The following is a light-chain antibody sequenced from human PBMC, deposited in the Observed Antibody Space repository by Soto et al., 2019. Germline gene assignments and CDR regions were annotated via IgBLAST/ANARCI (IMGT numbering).Light chain of an antibody. Sequence: EMLMTQSPSTLSVPPRESATLSCRASQSVSSNLAWYQQKPGQAPRLLIYGASTRATGIPARFSGSGSGTEFTLTISSLEPEDFAVYYCQQRSNWPPIPFGQGARLE. V-gene: IGKV3-15*01. CDR2: GAS. CDR3: QQRSNWPPIP. CDR1: QSVSSN. J-gene: IGKJ5*01.